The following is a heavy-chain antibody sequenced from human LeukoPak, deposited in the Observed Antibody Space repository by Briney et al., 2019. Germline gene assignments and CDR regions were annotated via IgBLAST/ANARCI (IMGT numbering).Heavy chain of an antibody. Sequence: PSETLSLTCAVSNGSFSGYYWSWIRQSPEKGLEWIGEVNHGGDTNYNPSLRSRVTISLDTSKNHFSLKLSSVTAADTAIYNCARAAWNGGGGFDPWGQGTLVTVSS. D-gene: IGHD3-16*01. CDR2: VNHGGDT. CDR1: NGSFSGYY. CDR3: ARAAWNGGGGFDP. V-gene: IGHV4-34*01. J-gene: IGHJ5*02.